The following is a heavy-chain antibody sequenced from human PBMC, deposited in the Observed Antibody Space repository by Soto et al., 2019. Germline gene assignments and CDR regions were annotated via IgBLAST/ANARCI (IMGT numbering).Heavy chain of an antibody. CDR1: GGTFSSYT. V-gene: IGHV1-69*02. CDR3: ARAPTSGSYDY. Sequence: QVQLVQSGAEVKKPGSSVKVSCKASGGTFSSYTISWVRQAPGQGLEWMGRIIPILGIANYAQKFQGRVTITADKATSTAYMELSSLRSEDTAVYYCARAPTSGSYDYWGQGTLVTVSS. J-gene: IGHJ4*02. D-gene: IGHD1-26*01. CDR2: IIPILGIA.